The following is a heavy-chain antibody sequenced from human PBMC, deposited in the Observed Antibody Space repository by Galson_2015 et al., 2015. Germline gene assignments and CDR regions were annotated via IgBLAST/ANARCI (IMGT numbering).Heavy chain of an antibody. Sequence: SLRLSCAASGFTFSSYSMNWVHQAPGKGLEWVSVIYSGGSTYYADSVKGRFTISRDNSKNTLYLQMNSLRAEDTAVYYCARVERSGWYFDYWGQGTLVTVSS. CDR2: IYSGGST. CDR1: GFTFSSYS. V-gene: IGHV3-53*01. D-gene: IGHD6-19*01. J-gene: IGHJ4*02. CDR3: ARVERSGWYFDY.